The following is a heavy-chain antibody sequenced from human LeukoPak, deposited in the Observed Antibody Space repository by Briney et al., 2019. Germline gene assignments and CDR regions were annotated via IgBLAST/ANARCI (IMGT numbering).Heavy chain of an antibody. CDR3: ARERKAAAGYDAFDI. Sequence: PGGSLRLSCAASGFTFSSYAMHWVRQAPGKGLEWVAVISYDGSNKYYADSVKGRFTISRDNSKNTLYLQMNSLRAEDTAVYYCARERKAAAGYDAFDIWGQGTMVTVSS. CDR2: ISYDGSNK. J-gene: IGHJ3*02. D-gene: IGHD6-13*01. CDR1: GFTFSSYA. V-gene: IGHV3-30-3*01.